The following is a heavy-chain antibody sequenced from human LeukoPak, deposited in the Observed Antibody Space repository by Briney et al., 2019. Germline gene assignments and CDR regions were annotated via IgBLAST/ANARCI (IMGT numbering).Heavy chain of an antibody. D-gene: IGHD6-13*01. CDR3: ATHGGSKSWPFQH. Sequence: GESLKISCKASGYDFSANWIGWVRQMPGKGLEWMGVIYCGGGSDTRYSSSFQGKFTFSAYKYIYTVYLQWSTLKASDTSFYYSATHGGSKSWPFQHWGQGTMVTVSS. CDR1: GYDFSANW. CDR2: IYCGGGSDT. V-gene: IGHV5-51*01. J-gene: IGHJ1*01.